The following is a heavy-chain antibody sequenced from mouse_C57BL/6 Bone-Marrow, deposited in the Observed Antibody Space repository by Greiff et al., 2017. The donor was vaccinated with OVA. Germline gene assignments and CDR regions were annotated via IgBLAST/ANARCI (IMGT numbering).Heavy chain of an antibody. D-gene: IGHD4-1*01. CDR1: GYTFTDYY. CDR2: INPYNGGT. J-gene: IGHJ3*01. Sequence: VQLKQSGPVLVKPGASVKMSCKASGYTFTDYYMNWVKQSHGKSLEWIGVINPYNGGTSYNQKFKGKATLTVDKSSSTAYMELNSLTSEDSAVYYCAVLGRPFAYWGQGTLVTVSA. V-gene: IGHV1-19*01. CDR3: AVLGRPFAY.